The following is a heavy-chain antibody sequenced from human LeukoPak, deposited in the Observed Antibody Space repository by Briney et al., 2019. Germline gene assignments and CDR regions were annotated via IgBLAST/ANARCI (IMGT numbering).Heavy chain of an antibody. V-gene: IGHV3-23*01. D-gene: IGHD3-16*01. Sequence: PGGSLRLSCAGSGFIFGNYAMSWVRQAPGKGLEGVSGIKGNGFDTYYADSVKGRFTVSRDNSKNTLSLQMNSLSAEDTAVYYCAKDTGPLMITFGGVVISYFDYWGQGALVTVSS. CDR2: IKGNGFDT. CDR3: AKDTGPLMITFGGVVISYFDY. J-gene: IGHJ4*02. CDR1: GFIFGNYA.